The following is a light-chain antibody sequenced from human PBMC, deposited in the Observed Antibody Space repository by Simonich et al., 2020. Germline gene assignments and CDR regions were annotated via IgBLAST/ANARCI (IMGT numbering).Light chain of an antibody. J-gene: IGLJ3*02. Sequence: QTVVTQEPSFSVSPGGTVTLTCGLSSGSVSTSYYPSWYQQTPGQAPRTLISSTNTRSSGVPERFSGSIRGNKAALTITGAQADDESDYYCVLYMGSGIWVFGGGTKLTVL. CDR1: SGSVSTSYY. CDR3: VLYMGSGIWV. CDR2: STN. V-gene: IGLV8-61*01.